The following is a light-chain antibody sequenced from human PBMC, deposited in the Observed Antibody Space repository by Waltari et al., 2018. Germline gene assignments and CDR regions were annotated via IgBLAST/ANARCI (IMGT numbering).Light chain of an antibody. CDR3: GTWDSSLSGAV. CDR1: SSNIGNNY. V-gene: IGLV1-51*02. Sequence: QSVLTQPPSVSAAPGQRVTISCSGGSSNIGNNYVSWYRQFPGTAPKLLNYENTERRSGIPGRFSGSKAGTSATLDITGRQAGDEADYYCGTWDSSLSGAVFGGGTHLTVL. CDR2: ENT. J-gene: IGLJ7*01.